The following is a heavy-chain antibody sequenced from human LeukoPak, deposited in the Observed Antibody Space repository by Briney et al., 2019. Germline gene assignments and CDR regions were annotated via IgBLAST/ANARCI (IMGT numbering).Heavy chain of an antibody. CDR1: GFTFSNYA. J-gene: IGHJ1*01. CDR3: YGANAEH. V-gene: IGHV3-23*01. D-gene: IGHD4-23*01. CDR2: ISDSGGGT. Sequence: PGGSLRLSCAASGFTFSNYAMTWVRQAPGKGPEWVSAISDSGGGTYYADSVKGRFTIARDNAKNTLYLQMNSLRAEDTAVYYCYGANAEHWGQGTLVTVSS.